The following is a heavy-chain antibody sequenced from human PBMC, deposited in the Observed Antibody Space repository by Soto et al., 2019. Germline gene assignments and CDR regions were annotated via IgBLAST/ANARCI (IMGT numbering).Heavy chain of an antibody. V-gene: IGHV1-3*01. J-gene: IGHJ4*02. Sequence: AALKVSCKASGYTFTSYAMHWVRQAPGQRLEWMGWINAGNGNTKYSQKFQGRVTITRDTSASTAYMELSSLRSEDTAVYYCARSLYYYDSSGYYPGSFDYWGQGTLVTVSS. D-gene: IGHD3-22*01. CDR2: INAGNGNT. CDR3: ARSLYYYDSSGYYPGSFDY. CDR1: GYTFTSYA.